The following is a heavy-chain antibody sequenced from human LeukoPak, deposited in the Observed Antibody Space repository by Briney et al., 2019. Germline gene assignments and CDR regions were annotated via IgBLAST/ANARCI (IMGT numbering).Heavy chain of an antibody. CDR3: ARGYDFWSGSIMAMDV. CDR2: ISSSSSYI. Sequence: GGSLRLSCAASGFTFSSYSMNWVRQAPGKGLEWVSSISSSSSYIYYADSVKGRFTISRDNAKNSLYLQMNSLRAEDTAVYYCARGYDFWSGSIMAMDVWGKGTTVTVSS. D-gene: IGHD3-3*01. J-gene: IGHJ6*03. CDR1: GFTFSSYS. V-gene: IGHV3-21*04.